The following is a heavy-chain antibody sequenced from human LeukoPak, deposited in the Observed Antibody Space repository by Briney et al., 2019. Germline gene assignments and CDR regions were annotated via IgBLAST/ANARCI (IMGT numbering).Heavy chain of an antibody. D-gene: IGHD1-7*01. Sequence: GESLKISFKGSGYSFTSYWIGWVRQMPGKGLEWMGIIYPGDSDTRYSPSFQGQVTISADKSISTAYLQWSSLKASYTAMYYCARGPPRTTSYYYCYMDVWGKGTTVTVSS. J-gene: IGHJ6*03. CDR2: IYPGDSDT. CDR3: ARGPPRTTSYYYCYMDV. V-gene: IGHV5-51*01. CDR1: GYSFTSYW.